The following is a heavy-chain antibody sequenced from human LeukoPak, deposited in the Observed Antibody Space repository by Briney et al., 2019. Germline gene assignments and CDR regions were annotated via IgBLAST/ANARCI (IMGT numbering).Heavy chain of an antibody. J-gene: IGHJ4*02. Sequence: SETLSLTCTVSGGSISSGDYYWSGIRQPPGKGLEWIGYIYYSGSTYYNPSLKSRVTISVDTSKNQFSLKLSSVTAADTAVYYCASVDTAMVHFDYWGQGTLVTVSS. CDR3: ASVDTAMVHFDY. CDR2: IYYSGST. CDR1: GGSISSGDYY. V-gene: IGHV4-30-4*01. D-gene: IGHD5-18*01.